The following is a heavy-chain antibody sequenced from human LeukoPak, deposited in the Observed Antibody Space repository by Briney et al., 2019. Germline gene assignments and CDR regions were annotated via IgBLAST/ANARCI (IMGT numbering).Heavy chain of an antibody. V-gene: IGHV3-23*01. J-gene: IGHJ4*02. Sequence: GGSLRLSCAASGFTFSSYAMSWVRQAPGKGLEWVSGISVSGGSIYYADSVTGRFTISRDNSKDTLYLQMNSLRGEDTALYYCAKEHSVLTMMRGLDSWGQGTLVTVSS. CDR3: AKEHSVLTMMRGLDS. CDR1: GFTFSSYA. CDR2: ISVSGGSI. D-gene: IGHD3-22*01.